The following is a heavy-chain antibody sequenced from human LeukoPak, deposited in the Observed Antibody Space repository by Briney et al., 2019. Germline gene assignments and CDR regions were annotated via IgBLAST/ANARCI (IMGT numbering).Heavy chain of an antibody. J-gene: IGHJ4*02. Sequence: PGGSLRLSCEPSGFIFSNCWMNWVRQAPGKGLEWVANIKTDASGKYYADSVKGRFTISRDNSKNTLYLQMNSLRAEDTAVYYCAKERAYCSSTSCSPFDYWGQGTLVTVSS. D-gene: IGHD2-2*01. CDR3: AKERAYCSSTSCSPFDY. CDR1: GFIFSNCW. CDR2: IKTDASGK. V-gene: IGHV3-7*03.